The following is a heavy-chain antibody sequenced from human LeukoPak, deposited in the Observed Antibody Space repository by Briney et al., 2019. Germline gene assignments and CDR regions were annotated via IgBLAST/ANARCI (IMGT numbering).Heavy chain of an antibody. Sequence: GGSLRLSCAASGFTFTTYWMTWVRQAPGKGLEWVANINQDGTEKYYVDSVKGRFTISRDNAKNSLNLQMNSLRVEDTAVYYCARDVSDTPWNFYYYYHMDVWGKGTTVTISS. CDR1: GFTFTTYW. CDR3: ARDVSDTPWNFYYYYHMDV. J-gene: IGHJ6*03. D-gene: IGHD1-7*01. V-gene: IGHV3-7*01. CDR2: INQDGTEK.